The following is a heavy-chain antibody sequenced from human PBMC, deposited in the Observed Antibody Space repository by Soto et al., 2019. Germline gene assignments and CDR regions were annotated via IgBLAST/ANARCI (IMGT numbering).Heavy chain of an antibody. CDR3: AKGGSAALIAPSGRDNWFDP. J-gene: IGHJ5*02. Sequence: GSLRLSCVASGFTFRTYTMNWVRQAPGKGLEWVSGIRGFSPYTFYAESVKGRFTISRDNAENSLYLQMNSLRPEDTAVYYCAKGGSAALIAPSGRDNWFDPWGQGTQVTVSS. CDR1: GFTFRTYT. CDR2: IRGFSPYT. D-gene: IGHD6-13*01. V-gene: IGHV3-21*04.